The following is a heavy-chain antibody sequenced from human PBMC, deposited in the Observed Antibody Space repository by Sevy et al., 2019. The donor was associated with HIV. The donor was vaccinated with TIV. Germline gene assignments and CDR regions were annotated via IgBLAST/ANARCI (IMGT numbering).Heavy chain of an antibody. CDR2: FDPEDGET. J-gene: IGHJ4*02. Sequence: GASVKVSCKVSGSTLTNLSMHWVRQAPGKGLEWMGTFDPEDGETIYAQKFQVRVTMTEDTSTDTAYMELSSLRSEDTAVYYCATTKDYYEDNGDPFDYWGQGTLVTVSS. CDR1: GSTLTNLS. CDR3: ATTKDYYEDNGDPFDY. D-gene: IGHD3-22*01. V-gene: IGHV1-24*01.